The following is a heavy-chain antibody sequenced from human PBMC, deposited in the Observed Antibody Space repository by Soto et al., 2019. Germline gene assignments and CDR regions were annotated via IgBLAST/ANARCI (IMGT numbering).Heavy chain of an antibody. J-gene: IGHJ5*02. CDR2: INAGNGNT. CDR1: GYTFTSYA. CDR3: ARGPAVLMVYAPYTP. V-gene: IGHV1-3*01. D-gene: IGHD2-8*01. Sequence: GASVKVSCKASGYTFTSYAMHWVRQAPGQRLEWMGWINAGNGNTKYSQKFQGRVTITRDTSASTAYMELSSLRSEDTAVYYCARGPAVLMVYAPYTPWGQGTLVTVSS.